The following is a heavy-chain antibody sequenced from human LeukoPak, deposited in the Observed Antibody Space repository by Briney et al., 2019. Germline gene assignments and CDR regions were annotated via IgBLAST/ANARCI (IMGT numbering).Heavy chain of an antibody. J-gene: IGHJ6*03. Sequence: RGSQRLSCAASGFTFSSYGMSWVRQAPGKGLEWVSAISGSGGSTYYADSVKGRFTISRDNSKNTLYLQMNSLRAEDTAVYYCAKGIISSSKYYYYYMDVWGKGTTVTISS. CDR3: AKGIISSSKYYYYYMDV. CDR1: GFTFSSYG. CDR2: ISGSGGST. V-gene: IGHV3-23*01. D-gene: IGHD6-13*01.